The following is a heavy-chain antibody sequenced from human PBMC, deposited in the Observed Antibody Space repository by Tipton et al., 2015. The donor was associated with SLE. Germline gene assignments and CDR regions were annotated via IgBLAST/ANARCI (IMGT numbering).Heavy chain of an antibody. Sequence: SLRLSCAASGFTFSGSAMHWVRQASGKGLEWVGRIRSKANSYATAYAASVKGRFTISRDDSKSALYLQMNSLQIEDTAVYYCTTLTVAGKGDYWGQGTLVTVSS. CDR1: GFTFSGSA. V-gene: IGHV3-73*01. CDR3: TTLTVAGKGDY. D-gene: IGHD6-19*01. CDR2: IRSKANSYAT. J-gene: IGHJ4*02.